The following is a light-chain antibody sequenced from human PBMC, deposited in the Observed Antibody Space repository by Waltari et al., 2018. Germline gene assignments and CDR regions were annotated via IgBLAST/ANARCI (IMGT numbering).Light chain of an antibody. Sequence: QSVLTQPPSASGNPGQTVTISCSGGNSNIGSNSVDWYQQFPGTAPKLLISGRNRRPSGVPDRFSGSKSGTFASLAIRGLRSEDEADYYCATWDESLNGVVIGGGTKLSVL. J-gene: IGLJ3*02. V-gene: IGLV1-47*01. CDR1: NSNIGSNS. CDR3: ATWDESLNGVV. CDR2: GRN.